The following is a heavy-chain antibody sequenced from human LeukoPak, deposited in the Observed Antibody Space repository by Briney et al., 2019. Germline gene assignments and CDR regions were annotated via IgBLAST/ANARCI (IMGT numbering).Heavy chain of an antibody. V-gene: IGHV1-69*13. D-gene: IGHD3-22*01. CDR1: GGTFSSNI. CDR2: IIPIFGTA. CDR3: ARDPRSGYYFE. Sequence: GASVKVSCKASGGTFSSNIISWVRQAPGQGLQWMGGIIPIFGTANYAQKFQGRVTITADESTSTAYMELSSLRSEDTAVYYCARDPRSGYYFEWGQGTLVTVSS. J-gene: IGHJ4*02.